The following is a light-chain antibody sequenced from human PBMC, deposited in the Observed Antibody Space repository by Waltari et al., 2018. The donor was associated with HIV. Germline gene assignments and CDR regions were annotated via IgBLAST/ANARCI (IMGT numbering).Light chain of an antibody. Sequence: SYEMTQPPSVSVSPGQTASITCSGDKLGDKYVSWYQQKSGLSPVLVIYEDDKRPSGIPERLSGSNSGNTATLTISGAQAMDEADYYCQAWDSSTYVFGTGTKVTVL. CDR2: EDD. V-gene: IGLV3-1*01. J-gene: IGLJ1*01. CDR1: KLGDKY. CDR3: QAWDSSTYV.